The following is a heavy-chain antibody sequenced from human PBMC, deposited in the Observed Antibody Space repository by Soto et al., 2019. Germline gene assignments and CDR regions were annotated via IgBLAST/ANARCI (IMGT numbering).Heavy chain of an antibody. Sequence: EVQLLESGGGLVQPGGSLRLSCAASGFTFSNYTVTWVRQAPGKGQEWVSTISGSGGSTYYAESVKGRLTISRDNSKNTMNLLMNSLRAENTAVYYWAKNQSSSWYEIDYWGQGTLVTVSS. D-gene: IGHD6-13*01. CDR2: ISGSGGST. CDR1: GFTFSNYT. V-gene: IGHV3-23*01. CDR3: AKNQSSSWYEIDY. J-gene: IGHJ4*02.